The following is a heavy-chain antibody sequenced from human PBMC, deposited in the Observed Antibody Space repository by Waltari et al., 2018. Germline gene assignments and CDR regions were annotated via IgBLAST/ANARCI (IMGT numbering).Heavy chain of an antibody. V-gene: IGHV4-31*03. Sequence: QVQLQESGPGRLKPSQTLSLTCSGSGDSLRRGDDYGKWFRHHPEKGREGIGYTYSSGTAYYNPALKSRVSTSVDTSKNQVSLRLRSVTAADTAVYYCARAPLGGDGYWYFDLWGRGSLVTVSS. J-gene: IGHJ2*01. CDR1: GDSLRRGDDY. CDR3: ARAPLGGDGYWYFDL. CDR2: TYSSGTA. D-gene: IGHD2-21*01.